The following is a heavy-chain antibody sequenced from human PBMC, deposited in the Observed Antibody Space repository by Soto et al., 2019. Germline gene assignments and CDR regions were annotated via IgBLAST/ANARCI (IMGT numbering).Heavy chain of an antibody. D-gene: IGHD3-3*01. J-gene: IGHJ6*02. Sequence: VGSLRLSCAASGFTFDDYTMHWVRQAPGKGLEWVSLISWDGGSTYYADSVKGRFTISRDNSKNSLYLQMNSLRTEDTALYYCAKDIGDTIFGVVNYADYYYGMDVWGQGTTVTVSS. CDR1: GFTFDDYT. CDR3: AKDIGDTIFGVVNYADYYYGMDV. V-gene: IGHV3-43*01. CDR2: ISWDGGST.